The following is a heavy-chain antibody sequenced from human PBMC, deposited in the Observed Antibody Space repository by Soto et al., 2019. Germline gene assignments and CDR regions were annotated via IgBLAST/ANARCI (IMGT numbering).Heavy chain of an antibody. Sequence: QVQLVQSGAEVKKPGSSVKVSCTASGGTLSNYAFTWVRQAPGQGLEWMGGNIPIFNTANYAQRFQGRVTITADESTSTAYMELNSLRSEDTAVYYCARVRPTDYVGNYNNGMDVWGQGTPVTVSS. CDR1: GGTLSNYA. CDR2: NIPIFNTA. V-gene: IGHV1-69*01. J-gene: IGHJ6*02. D-gene: IGHD4-17*01. CDR3: ARVRPTDYVGNYNNGMDV.